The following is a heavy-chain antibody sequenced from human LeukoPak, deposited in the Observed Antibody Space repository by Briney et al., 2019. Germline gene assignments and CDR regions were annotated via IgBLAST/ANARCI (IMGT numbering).Heavy chain of an antibody. V-gene: IGHV3-23*01. CDR3: AHGGIYYLDY. CDR1: GFTFGDYA. J-gene: IGHJ4*02. Sequence: GGSLRLSCTASGFTFGDYAMSWVRQAPGKGLEWVSAISGSGDTYYADSVKGRFTISRDISKNTLYLQMNSLRAEDTAVYYCAHGGIYYLDYWGQGALVTVSS. D-gene: IGHD3-16*01. CDR2: ISGSGDT.